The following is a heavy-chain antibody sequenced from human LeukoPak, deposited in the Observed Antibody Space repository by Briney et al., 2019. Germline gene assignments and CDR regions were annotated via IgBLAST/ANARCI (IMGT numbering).Heavy chain of an antibody. V-gene: IGHV3-7*01. Sequence: GGSLRLSCAASGFTFSSYWMSWVRQAPGKGLEWVANIKKDGSEKYYVDSVKGRFTISRDNAKTSLYLQMNSLRAEDTAVYHCARDLSGVTGYTYGRGIDYWGQGTLVTVSS. CDR2: IKKDGSEK. CDR3: ARDLSGVTGYTYGRGIDY. D-gene: IGHD5-18*01. CDR1: GFTFSSYW. J-gene: IGHJ4*02.